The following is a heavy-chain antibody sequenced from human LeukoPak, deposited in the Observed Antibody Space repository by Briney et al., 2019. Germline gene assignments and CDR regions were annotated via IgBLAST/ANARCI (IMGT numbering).Heavy chain of an antibody. CDR1: GFTFSSYG. Sequence: GRSLRLSCAASGFTFSSYGMHWVRQAPGKGLEWVAVIWYDGSNKYYADSVKSRFTISRDNSKNTLYLQMNSLRAEDTAVYYCARDSYGMDVWGQGTTVTVSS. J-gene: IGHJ6*02. CDR2: IWYDGSNK. V-gene: IGHV3-33*01. CDR3: ARDSYGMDV.